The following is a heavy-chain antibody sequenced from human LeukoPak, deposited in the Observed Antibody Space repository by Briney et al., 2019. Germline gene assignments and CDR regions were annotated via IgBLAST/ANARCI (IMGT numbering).Heavy chain of an antibody. CDR2: IKNDESTV. Sequence: PGGSLRLSCVASGFTITNNWMYWVRQAPGRGLVWVSRIKNDESTVVYADSVKGRFTISRDNAKNTLYLQMNSLRVEDTAVYYCATVFKGSSLEDYWGQGTRVTVSS. V-gene: IGHV3-74*03. CDR1: GFTITNNW. J-gene: IGHJ4*02. D-gene: IGHD1-26*01. CDR3: ATVFKGSSLEDY.